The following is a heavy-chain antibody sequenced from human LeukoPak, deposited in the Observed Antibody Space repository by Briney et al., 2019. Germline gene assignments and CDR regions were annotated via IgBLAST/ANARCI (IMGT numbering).Heavy chain of an antibody. CDR3: AREPLDY. J-gene: IGHJ4*02. CDR1: GYSISSGYY. V-gene: IGHV4-38-2*02. CDR2: IYYSGST. Sequence: SETLSLTCAVSGYSISSGYYWGWIRQPPGKGLEWIGYIYYSGSTNYNPSLKSRVTISVDTSKNQFSLKLSSVTAADTAVYYCAREPLDYWGQGTLVTVSS.